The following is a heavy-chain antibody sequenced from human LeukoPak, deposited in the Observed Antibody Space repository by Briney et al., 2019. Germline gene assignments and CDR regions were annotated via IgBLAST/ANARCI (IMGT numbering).Heavy chain of an antibody. D-gene: IGHD4-11*01. CDR3: ARDSTVTPQAFDY. J-gene: IGHJ4*02. Sequence: ASVKVSRKPSGGTFSSYATSWVRQAPGQGLEWMGGIIPIFGTAHYAQKFQGRVTITTDESTSTAYMELSSLRSEDTAVYYCARDSTVTPQAFDYWGQGTLVTVSS. V-gene: IGHV1-69*05. CDR2: IIPIFGTA. CDR1: GGTFSSYA.